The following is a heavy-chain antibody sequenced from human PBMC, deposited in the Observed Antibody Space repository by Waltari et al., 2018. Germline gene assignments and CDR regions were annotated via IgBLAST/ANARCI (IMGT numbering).Heavy chain of an antibody. CDR1: GSPFSCYP. J-gene: IGHJ4*02. Sequence: VQLLESGGGLVQSGGSLRLSCAASGSPFSCYPMPWVPQAPGKGLEWVSVISGSGGSTDYADSVKGRFTISRDNSKNTLYLQMNNLRVEDTAVYYCASSLYGDYTQIWGRVFDYWGQGTLVTVSS. V-gene: IGHV3-23*01. D-gene: IGHD4-17*01. CDR3: ASSLYGDYTQIWGRVFDY. CDR2: ISGSGGST.